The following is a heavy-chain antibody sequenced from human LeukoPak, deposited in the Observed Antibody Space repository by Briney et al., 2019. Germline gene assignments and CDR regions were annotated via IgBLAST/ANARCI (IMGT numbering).Heavy chain of an antibody. Sequence: GGSLRLSCAASGFTLSNAWMNWVRQAPGKGLEWVGLIKRKTNGETRDYAAPVKGRFTISRDDADNTLYLQMNSLKNEDTAVYYCVTEVSVSVPTWGQGTLVTVSS. D-gene: IGHD4-11*01. CDR2: IKRKTNGETR. V-gene: IGHV3-15*01. CDR1: GFTLSNAW. J-gene: IGHJ4*02. CDR3: VTEVSVSVPT.